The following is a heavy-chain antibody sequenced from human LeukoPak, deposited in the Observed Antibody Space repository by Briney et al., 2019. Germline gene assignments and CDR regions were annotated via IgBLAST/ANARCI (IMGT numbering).Heavy chain of an antibody. V-gene: IGHV3-23*01. CDR3: ARDQYSYAHAAH. CDR1: GFTFSDSA. Sequence: GGSLRLSCAASGFTFSDSAMTWVRQAPGKGLDWVSLISFSGANSYYADSVKGRFTISRDNSKNTLHLQMNSLRAEDTAVYYCARDQYSYAHAAHWGQGTLVTVSS. D-gene: IGHD5-18*01. CDR2: ISFSGANS. J-gene: IGHJ4*02.